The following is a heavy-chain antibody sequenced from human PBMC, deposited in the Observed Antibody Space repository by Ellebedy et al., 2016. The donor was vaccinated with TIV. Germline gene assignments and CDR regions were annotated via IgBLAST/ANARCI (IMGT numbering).Heavy chain of an antibody. Sequence: GESLKISCKVSGYTFTNHLIGWVRQTPDKGLEWMGFISPDDYETRYSPSFEGQVTFSVDKSISTAYLQWSSLKASDIGMYFCARQSSRKQFQLLFDYWGQGTLVTVSS. J-gene: IGHJ4*02. D-gene: IGHD2-2*01. CDR1: GYTFTNHL. V-gene: IGHV5-51*01. CDR2: ISPDDYET. CDR3: ARQSSRKQFQLLFDY.